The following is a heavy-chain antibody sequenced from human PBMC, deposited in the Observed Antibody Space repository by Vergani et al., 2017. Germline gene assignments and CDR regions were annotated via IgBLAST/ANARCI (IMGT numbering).Heavy chain of an antibody. CDR3: ARAPDCSGGSCYFSGYYYYYGMDV. D-gene: IGHD2-15*01. CDR1: GFTFSSYS. V-gene: IGHV3-21*01. Sequence: EVQLVESGGGLVKPGGSLRLSCAASGFTFSSYSMNWVRQAPGKGLEWVSSISSSSSYIYYADSVKGRFTISRDNAKNSLYLQMNSLRAEDTAVYYCARAPDCSGGSCYFSGYYYYYGMDVWGQGTTVTVSS. CDR2: ISSSSSYI. J-gene: IGHJ6*02.